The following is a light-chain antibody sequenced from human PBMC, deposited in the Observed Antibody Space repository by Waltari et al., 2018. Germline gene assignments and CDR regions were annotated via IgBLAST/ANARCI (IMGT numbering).Light chain of an antibody. J-gene: IGLJ2*01. Sequence: SYVLTQPHSVSVAPGQTARITCGGDNIEAKSVHWYQQKPGQAPVVVVFDDSDWPSGIPERFSGANSGNTATLTISRVEGGDEADYFCQVWDSSGDLLVIFGGGTKLTVL. CDR1: NIEAKS. V-gene: IGLV3-21*02. CDR2: DDS. CDR3: QVWDSSGDLLVI.